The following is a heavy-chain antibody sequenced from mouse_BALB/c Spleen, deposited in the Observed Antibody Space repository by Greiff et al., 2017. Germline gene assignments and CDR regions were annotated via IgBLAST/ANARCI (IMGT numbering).Heavy chain of an antibody. CDR1: GFSLTSYG. CDR2: IWAGGST. CDR3: ARGDGSSWGFDY. D-gene: IGHD1-1*01. Sequence: VKLQESGPGLVAPSQTLSITCTASGFSLTSYGVHWVRQPPGKGLEWLGVIWAGGSTNYNSALMSRLSISKDNSKSQVFLKMNSLQTDDTAMYYCARGDGSSWGFDYWGQGTTLTVSS. V-gene: IGHV2-9*02. J-gene: IGHJ2*01.